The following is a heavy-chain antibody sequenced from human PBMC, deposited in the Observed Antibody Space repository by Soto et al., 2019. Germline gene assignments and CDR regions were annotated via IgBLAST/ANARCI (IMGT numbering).Heavy chain of an antibody. CDR1: GGSISSYY. D-gene: IGHD4-17*01. CDR2: IYYSGST. Sequence: SETLSLTCTVSGGSISSYYWSWIRQPPGRGLEWIGYIYYSGSTNYNPSLKSRVTISVDTSKNQFSLKLSSVTAADTAVYYCARRYGVYFDYWGQGTLVTVSS. CDR3: ARRYGVYFDY. V-gene: IGHV4-59*08. J-gene: IGHJ4*02.